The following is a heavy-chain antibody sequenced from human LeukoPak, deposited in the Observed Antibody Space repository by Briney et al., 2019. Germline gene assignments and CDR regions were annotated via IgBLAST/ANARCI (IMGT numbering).Heavy chain of an antibody. J-gene: IGHJ4*02. Sequence: GGSLRLSCAASGFTFSSYWMSWVRQAPGKGLEWVANIKHDGSEKYYVDSVKGRFTISRVNAKNSLYLQMNSLRAEDTAVYYCARGGSPYYDSSGYDYWGQGTLVTVSS. CDR2: IKHDGSEK. CDR3: ARGGSPYYDSSGYDY. D-gene: IGHD3-22*01. V-gene: IGHV3-7*03. CDR1: GFTFSSYW.